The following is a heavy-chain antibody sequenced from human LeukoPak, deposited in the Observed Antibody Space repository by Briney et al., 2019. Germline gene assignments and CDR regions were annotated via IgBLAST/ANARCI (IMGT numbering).Heavy chain of an antibody. CDR1: GGSISSGGYY. CDR2: IYYSGST. J-gene: IGHJ4*02. CDR3: ARAQYYYDSSGYAPALIDY. Sequence: SETLSLTCTVSGGSISSGGYYWSWIRQHPGKGLEWIGYIYYSGSTYYNPSLKSRVTISVDTSKNQLSLKLSSVTAADTAVYYRARAQYYYDSSGYAPALIDYWGQGTLVTVSS. V-gene: IGHV4-31*03. D-gene: IGHD3-22*01.